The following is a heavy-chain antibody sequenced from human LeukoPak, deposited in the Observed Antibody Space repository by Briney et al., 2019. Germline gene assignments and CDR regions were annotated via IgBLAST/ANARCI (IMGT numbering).Heavy chain of an antibody. J-gene: IGHJ4*02. V-gene: IGHV3-23*01. CDR3: AKDNYYDSSGYQIPSYYFDY. Sequence: GGSLRLSCAASGFTFSSYAMSWVRQAPGKGLEWVSAIIGSGGSTYYADSVKGRFTISRDNSKNTLYLQMNSLRAEDTAVYYCAKDNYYDSSGYQIPSYYFDYWGQGTLVTVSS. D-gene: IGHD3-22*01. CDR2: IIGSGGST. CDR1: GFTFSSYA.